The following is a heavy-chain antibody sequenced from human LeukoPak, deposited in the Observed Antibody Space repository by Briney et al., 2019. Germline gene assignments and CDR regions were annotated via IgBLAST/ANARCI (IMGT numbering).Heavy chain of an antibody. Sequence: GGSLRLSCAASGFTFSDYYMSWIRQAPGKGLEWVSYISSSGSTIYCADSVKGRFTISRDNAKNSLYLQMNSLRAEDTAVYYCARALSYYDSSGYYYWGQGTPVTVSS. D-gene: IGHD3-22*01. J-gene: IGHJ4*02. V-gene: IGHV3-11*01. CDR1: GFTFSDYY. CDR2: ISSSGSTI. CDR3: ARALSYYDSSGYYY.